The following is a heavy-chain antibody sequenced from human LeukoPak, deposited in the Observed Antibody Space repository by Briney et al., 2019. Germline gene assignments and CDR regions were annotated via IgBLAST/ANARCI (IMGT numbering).Heavy chain of an antibody. CDR2: IYYSGNT. CDR3: ATFNYPYYGMDV. V-gene: IGHV4-59*01. J-gene: IGHJ6*02. Sequence: PSETLSLTCTVSGASISSYYWSWIRQPPGKELEWIGYIYYSGNTNYNPSLKSRVTISVDTSKNQFSLKLSSVTAADTAIYYCATFNYPYYGMDVWGQGTTVTVSS. CDR1: GASISSYY. D-gene: IGHD5-24*01.